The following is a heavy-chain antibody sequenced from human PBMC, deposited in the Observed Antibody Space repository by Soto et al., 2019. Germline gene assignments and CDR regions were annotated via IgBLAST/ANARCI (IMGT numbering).Heavy chain of an antibody. D-gene: IGHD5-18*01. J-gene: IGHJ6*01. V-gene: IGHV1-69*13. Sequence: SVKVSCKASGGTVSSYAISWVRQAPGQGLEWMGGIIPIFGTANYAQKFQGRVTITADESTSTAYMELSSLRSEDTAVYYCARDPPEYSYGYPYYYYYGMDVWGQGTTVTAPQ. CDR3: ARDPPEYSYGYPYYYYYGMDV. CDR1: GGTVSSYA. CDR2: IIPIFGTA.